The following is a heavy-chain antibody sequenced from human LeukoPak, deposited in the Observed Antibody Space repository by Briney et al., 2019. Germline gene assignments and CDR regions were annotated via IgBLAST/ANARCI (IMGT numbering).Heavy chain of an antibody. CDR1: GGSISSYY. CDR2: IYYSGST. J-gene: IGHJ3*02. V-gene: IGHV4-59*12. Sequence: SETLSLTCTVSGGSISSYYWSWIRQPPGKGLEWIGYIYYSGSTNYNPSLKSRVTISVDTSKNQFSLQLNSVTPEDTAVYYCARAGKREALQGAFDIWGQGTMVTVSS. D-gene: IGHD1-26*01. CDR3: ARAGKREALQGAFDI.